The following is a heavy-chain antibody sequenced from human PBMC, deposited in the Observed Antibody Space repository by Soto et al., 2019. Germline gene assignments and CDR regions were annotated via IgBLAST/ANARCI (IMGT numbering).Heavy chain of an antibody. J-gene: IGHJ6*03. D-gene: IGHD2-15*01. V-gene: IGHV3-23*04. Sequence: EARLVESGGTFVQPGGSLRLSCAASGFTFSSYAILWVRQAPGQGLEWVSTISGNGGSAFYADSVKGRFTVSRDNSKSTVSLQMNSLRAEDTALYYCAKAGARIGDSYYLMEVWGKGTTVTVSS. CDR1: GFTFSSYA. CDR2: ISGNGGSA. CDR3: AKAGARIGDSYYLMEV.